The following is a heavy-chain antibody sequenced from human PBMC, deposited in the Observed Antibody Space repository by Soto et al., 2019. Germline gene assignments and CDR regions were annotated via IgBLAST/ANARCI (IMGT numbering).Heavy chain of an antibody. J-gene: IGHJ3*02. CDR1: GYTLTELS. V-gene: IGHV1-24*01. CDR2: FDPEDGET. D-gene: IGHD6-25*01. Sequence: ASVKVSCKVSGYTLTELSMHWVRQAPGKGLEWMGGFDPEDGETIYAQKFQGRVTMTGDTSISTAYMELSSLRSEDTAVYYCARSLAFSSGWVHDAFDIWGQGTMVTVSS. CDR3: ARSLAFSSGWVHDAFDI.